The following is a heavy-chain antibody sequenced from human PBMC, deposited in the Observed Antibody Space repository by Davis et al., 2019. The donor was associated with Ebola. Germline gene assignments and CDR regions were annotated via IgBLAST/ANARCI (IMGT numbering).Heavy chain of an antibody. CDR1: GGSINSYY. CDR3: ARAAAWVGATHY. J-gene: IGHJ4*02. Sequence: SETLSLTCIVSGGSINSYYWSWIRQPPGKGLEWIGYIYYTGSTNYNPSLKSRVTISVDTSKNQFSLNLRSVTAADTAVYYCARAAAWVGATHYWGQGTLVTVSS. D-gene: IGHD1-26*01. V-gene: IGHV4-59*01. CDR2: IYYTGST.